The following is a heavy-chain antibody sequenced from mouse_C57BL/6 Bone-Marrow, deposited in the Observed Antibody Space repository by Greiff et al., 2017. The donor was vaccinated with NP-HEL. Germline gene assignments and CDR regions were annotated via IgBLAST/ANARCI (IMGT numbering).Heavy chain of an antibody. CDR2: ISYAGST. D-gene: IGHD4-1*01. CDR3: ARDWGLYAMDY. J-gene: IGHJ4*01. CDR1: GYSITSGYY. V-gene: IGHV3-6*01. Sequence: EVKLQESGPGLVKPSQSLSLTCSVTGYSITSGYYWNWIRQFPGNQLEWMGYISYAGSTNYTPSLKNRISITRDTSKNQLFLKLNSVTTEDTATYYCARDWGLYAMDYWGQGTSVTVSS.